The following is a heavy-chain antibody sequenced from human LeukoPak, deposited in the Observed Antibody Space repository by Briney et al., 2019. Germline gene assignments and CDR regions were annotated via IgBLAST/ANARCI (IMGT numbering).Heavy chain of an antibody. CDR3: ARGGDDSSGYYRSGGDYFDY. J-gene: IGHJ4*02. Sequence: GGSLRLSCAASGFTFSSYGTHWVRQAPGKGLEWVAVIWYDGSNKYYADSVKGRFTISRDNSKNTLYLQMNSLRAEDTAVYYCARGGDDSSGYYRSGGDYFDYWGQGTLVTVSS. CDR1: GFTFSSYG. D-gene: IGHD3-22*01. V-gene: IGHV3-33*01. CDR2: IWYDGSNK.